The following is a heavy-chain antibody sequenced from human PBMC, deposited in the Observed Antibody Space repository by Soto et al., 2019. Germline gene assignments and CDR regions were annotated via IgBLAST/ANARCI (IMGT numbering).Heavy chain of an antibody. J-gene: IGHJ5*02. V-gene: IGHV4-39*01. CDR1: GGSISSSSYY. Sequence: QLQLQESGPGLVKPSETLSLTCTVYGGSISSSSYYWGWIRQPPGKGLEWIGSISYSGSTYYNPSLKSRFTISVDTSKNQFSLKLSSVTAADTAVYYCASDRYCSSTSCYNWFDPWGQGTLVTVSS. CDR2: ISYSGST. CDR3: ASDRYCSSTSCYNWFDP. D-gene: IGHD2-2*01.